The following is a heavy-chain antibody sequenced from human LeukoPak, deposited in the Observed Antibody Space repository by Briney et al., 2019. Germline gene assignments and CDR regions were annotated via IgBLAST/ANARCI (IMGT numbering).Heavy chain of an antibody. CDR2: IYSGDST. J-gene: IGHJ4*02. CDR3: ARDLMATGRRSAFDY. CDR1: GFTFSSYA. V-gene: IGHV3-53*01. Sequence: GGSLRLSCAASGFTFSSYAMSWVRQAPGKGLEWVSVIYSGDSTYYADSVKGRFTISRDNSKNTLYLQMNSLRAEDTAVYYCARDLMATGRRSAFDYWGQGTLVTVSS. D-gene: IGHD5-24*01.